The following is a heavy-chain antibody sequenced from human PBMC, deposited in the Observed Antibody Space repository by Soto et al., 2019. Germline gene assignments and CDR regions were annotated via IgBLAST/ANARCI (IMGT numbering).Heavy chain of an antibody. J-gene: IGHJ4*02. CDR3: ASGMTTVVTPHVPFDY. D-gene: IGHD4-17*01. Sequence: QVQLVQSGAEVKKPGSSVKVSCKASGGTFSSYTISWVRQAPGQGLEWMGRIIPILGIANYAQKCQGRVTITADISTSTAYMELSSLRSEDTAVYYCASGMTTVVTPHVPFDYWGQGTLVTVSS. V-gene: IGHV1-69*02. CDR1: GGTFSSYT. CDR2: IIPILGIA.